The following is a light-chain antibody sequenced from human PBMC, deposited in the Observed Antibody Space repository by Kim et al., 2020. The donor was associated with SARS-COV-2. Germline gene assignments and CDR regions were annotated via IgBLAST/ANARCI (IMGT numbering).Light chain of an antibody. CDR2: YDS. CDR3: KVWDSSSDHQV. Sequence: SYELTQPPSVSVAPGKTARITCGGNNIGTKSVHWYQQKPGQAPVLVIYYDSDRPSGIPERFSGSNSGNTATLTISRVEAGDEADYYCKVWDSSSDHQVFGGGTKLTVL. V-gene: IGLV3-21*04. CDR1: NIGTKS. J-gene: IGLJ3*02.